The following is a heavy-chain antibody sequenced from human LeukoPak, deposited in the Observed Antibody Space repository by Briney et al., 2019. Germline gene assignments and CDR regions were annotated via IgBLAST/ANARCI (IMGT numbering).Heavy chain of an antibody. CDR3: ARQTVYCSSTSCYYYYYYMDV. CDR2: IYHSGST. Sequence: PSETLSLTCTVSGGSLSSSSYYWGWIRQPPGKGLEWIGYIYHSGSTNYNPSLKSRVTISVDRSKNQFSLKLSSATAADTAVYYCARQTVYCSSTSCYYYYYYMDVWGKGTTVTVSS. D-gene: IGHD2-2*01. V-gene: IGHV4-39*01. CDR1: GGSLSSSSYY. J-gene: IGHJ6*03.